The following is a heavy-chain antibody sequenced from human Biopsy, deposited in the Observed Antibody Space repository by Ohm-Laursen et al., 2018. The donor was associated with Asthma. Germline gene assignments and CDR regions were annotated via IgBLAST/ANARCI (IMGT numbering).Heavy chain of an antibody. D-gene: IGHD3-3*02. CDR1: GFTFRNFG. CDR3: ARTFHFWSPYHAEHYQL. V-gene: IGHV3-7*01. J-gene: IGHJ1*01. Sequence: SLRLSCTASGFTFRNFGMHWVRQAPDKGLEWVANIKHDGTEKNHVDSLTGRFTISRDNAKNSLYLQMNSLRAEDTAVYYCARTFHFWSPYHAEHYQLWGQGTLVTVPS. CDR2: IKHDGTEK.